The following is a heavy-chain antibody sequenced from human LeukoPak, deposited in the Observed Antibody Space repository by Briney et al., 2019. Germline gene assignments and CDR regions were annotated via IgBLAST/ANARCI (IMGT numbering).Heavy chain of an antibody. V-gene: IGHV1-8*01. Sequence: ASVTVSCTASGYTFTSYDINWVRQAPGQGLEWMGWMNPNSGNTGYAQKFQGRVTMTRNTSISTAYMELSSLRSEDTAVYYCARVWWELLIRYYHYYMDVWGKGTTVTVSS. CDR3: ARVWWELLIRYYHYYMDV. CDR2: MNPNSGNT. D-gene: IGHD1-26*01. J-gene: IGHJ6*03. CDR1: GYTFTSYD.